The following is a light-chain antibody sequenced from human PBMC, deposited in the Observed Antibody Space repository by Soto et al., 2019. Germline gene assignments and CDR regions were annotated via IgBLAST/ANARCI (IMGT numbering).Light chain of an antibody. J-gene: IGLJ2*01. CDR3: NSYTSSSARV. CDR2: DVS. Sequence: SALTQPASVSGSPGQSITISCTGTTSDVGGYNYVSWYQQYPGKAPKLMIYDVSNRPSGVSNRFSGSKSGNTASLTISGLQAEDEADYYCNSYTSSSARVFGGGTKVTVL. V-gene: IGLV2-14*01. CDR1: TSDVGGYNY.